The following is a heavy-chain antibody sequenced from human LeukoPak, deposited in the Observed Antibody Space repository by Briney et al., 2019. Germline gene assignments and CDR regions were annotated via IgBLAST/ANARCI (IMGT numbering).Heavy chain of an antibody. V-gene: IGHV4-59*01. CDR1: GGSISSYY. J-gene: IGHJ4*02. D-gene: IGHD6-13*01. Sequence: SETLSLTCTVSGGSISSYYWSWIRQPPGKGLEWIGYIYYTGSTKYNPSLKSRVTISVDTSKNQFSLKLRSVTAADTAVYYFVRGIAAAGLYFDYWGQGTLVTVSS. CDR3: VRGIAAAGLYFDY. CDR2: IYYTGST.